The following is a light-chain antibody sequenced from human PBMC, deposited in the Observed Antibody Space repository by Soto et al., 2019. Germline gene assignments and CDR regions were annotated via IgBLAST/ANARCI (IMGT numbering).Light chain of an antibody. Sequence: EIVLTQSPGTLSLSPGERATLSCRASQSVSSSYLAWYQQKPGQAPRLLIYGASSRATGLPDRFSGSGSGTDFILTISILEPEDFAVYYCQQYGSSPPSTFGQGTKLEIK. J-gene: IGKJ2*01. CDR1: QSVSSSY. CDR2: GAS. V-gene: IGKV3-20*01. CDR3: QQYGSSPPST.